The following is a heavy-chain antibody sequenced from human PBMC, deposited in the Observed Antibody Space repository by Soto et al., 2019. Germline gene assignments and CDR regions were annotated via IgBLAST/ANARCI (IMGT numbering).Heavy chain of an antibody. CDR1: GGTFSSYA. Sequence: GASVKVSCKASGGTFSSYAISWVRQAPGQGLEWMGGIIPIFGTANYAQKFQGRVTITADESTSTAYMELSSLRSEDTAVYYCARDHDNWNFPDGLNYYYGMDVWGQGTTVTVSS. V-gene: IGHV1-69*13. CDR2: IIPIFGTA. CDR3: ARDHDNWNFPDGLNYYYGMDV. J-gene: IGHJ6*02. D-gene: IGHD1-20*01.